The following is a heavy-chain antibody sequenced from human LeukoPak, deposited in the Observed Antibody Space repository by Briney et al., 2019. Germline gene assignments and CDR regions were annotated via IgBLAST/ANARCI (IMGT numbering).Heavy chain of an antibody. Sequence: GGSLRLSCAASGFTFSSYAMSWVRQAPGKGLEWVSAISGSGGSTYYADSVKGRFTISRDNSKDTLYLQMNSLRAEDTAVYYCAKDLDSSGWYNFDYWGQGTLVTVSS. CDR3: AKDLDSSGWYNFDY. V-gene: IGHV3-23*01. J-gene: IGHJ4*02. D-gene: IGHD6-19*01. CDR1: GFTFSSYA. CDR2: ISGSGGST.